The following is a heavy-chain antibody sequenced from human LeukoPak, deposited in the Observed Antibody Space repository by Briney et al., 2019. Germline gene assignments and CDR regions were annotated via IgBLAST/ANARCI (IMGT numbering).Heavy chain of an antibody. V-gene: IGHV3-7*01. J-gene: IGHJ1*01. Sequence: GGSLRLSCAAFDFSFSDSTMSWCRQAAGEGLEWVAKKKEDGSDEKYVDSVKGRFTISRDNAKNSLYLQMNSLRPEDTAVYFCVVGGAGGGYFPNWGQGSLVIVSS. D-gene: IGHD3-16*01. CDR3: VVGGAGGGYFPN. CDR1: DFSFSDST. CDR2: KKEDGSDE.